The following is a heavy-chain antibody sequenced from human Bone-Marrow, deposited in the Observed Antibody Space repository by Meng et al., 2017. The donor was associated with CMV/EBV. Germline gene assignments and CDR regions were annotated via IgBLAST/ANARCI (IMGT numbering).Heavy chain of an antibody. CDR2: IYSGGST. Sequence: GESLKISCAASGFTVSSNYMSWVRQAPGKGLEWVSVIYSGGSTYYADSVKGRFTISRDNSKNTLYLQMNSLRAEDTAVYYCAKYGKPTRYFDYWGKGTLVTVSS. V-gene: IGHV3-53*01. CDR1: GFTVSSNY. J-gene: IGHJ4*02. CDR3: AKYGKPTRYFDY. D-gene: IGHD1-14*01.